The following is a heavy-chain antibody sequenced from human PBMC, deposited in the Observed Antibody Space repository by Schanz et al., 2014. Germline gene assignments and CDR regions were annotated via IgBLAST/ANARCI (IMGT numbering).Heavy chain of an antibody. D-gene: IGHD3-16*01. Sequence: QVQLQESGPRLVKPSETLSLICTVSGGSITSSGFYWAWIRQPPGKGLEWIGSIYYNGGTPLYTRAHKRGATMSADTSKNHCSLKLTSVAGADTAVYYCARHWGSTDWSPSQFWGQGTLVSGSS. V-gene: IGHV4-39*01. CDR2: IYYNGGTP. J-gene: IGHJ4*02. CDR1: GGSITSSGFY. CDR3: ARHWGSTDWSPSQF.